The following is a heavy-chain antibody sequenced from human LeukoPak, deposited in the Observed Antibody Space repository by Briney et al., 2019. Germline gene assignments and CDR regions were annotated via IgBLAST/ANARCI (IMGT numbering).Heavy chain of an antibody. CDR1: GGSISSYY. Sequence: SETLSLTCTVSGGSISSYYWSWIRQPPGKGLEWIWYIHYSGSTNYNPSLKSRVTISVDTSKNQFSLKLSSVTAADTAVYYCARAQWELLRSDAFDIWGQGTMVTVSS. D-gene: IGHD1-26*01. CDR3: ARAQWELLRSDAFDI. J-gene: IGHJ3*02. V-gene: IGHV4-59*01. CDR2: IHYSGST.